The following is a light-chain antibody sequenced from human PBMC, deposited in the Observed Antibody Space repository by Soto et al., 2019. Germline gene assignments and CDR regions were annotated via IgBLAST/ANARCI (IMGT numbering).Light chain of an antibody. CDR1: QSISSY. CDR2: AAS. Sequence: DIQMTQSPSSLSASVGDRVTITCRASQSISSYLNWYQQKPGKAPKLLIYAASSLQSGVPSRFSGSGSGTDFTLTISSLQPEDFATYYCQLSYSTPPWTFGQGTRLE. CDR3: QLSYSTPPWT. V-gene: IGKV1-39*01. J-gene: IGKJ5*01.